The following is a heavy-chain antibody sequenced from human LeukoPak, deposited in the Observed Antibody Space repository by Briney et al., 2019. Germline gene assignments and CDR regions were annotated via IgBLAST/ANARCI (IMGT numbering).Heavy chain of an antibody. J-gene: IGHJ6*03. D-gene: IGHD6-6*01. CDR2: IYPGDSDT. V-gene: IGHV5-51*01. CDR3: ARLGGYSSSNYYYYMDV. CDR1: GYSFTSYW. Sequence: GESLKISCKGSGYSFTSYWIGWVRQMPGKGLEWMGIIYPGDSDTRYSPSFQGQVTISADKSISTAYLQWSSLKASDTAMYYCARLGGYSSSNYYYYMDVWGKGTTVTVSS.